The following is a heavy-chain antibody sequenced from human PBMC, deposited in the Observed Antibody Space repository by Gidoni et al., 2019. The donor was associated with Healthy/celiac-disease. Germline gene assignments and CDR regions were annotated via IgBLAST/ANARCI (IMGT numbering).Heavy chain of an antibody. CDR1: GGSISSGGYY. Sequence: QVQLQESGPGLVKPSQTLSLTCPVSGGSISSGGYYWSWIRQHPGKGLEWIGYIYYSGSTYYNPTLKSRVTISVDTSKNQFSLKLSSVTAADTAVYYCAKLYGSGSYYFDYWGQGTLVTVSS. V-gene: IGHV4-31*03. CDR2: IYYSGST. CDR3: AKLYGSGSYYFDY. J-gene: IGHJ4*02. D-gene: IGHD3-10*01.